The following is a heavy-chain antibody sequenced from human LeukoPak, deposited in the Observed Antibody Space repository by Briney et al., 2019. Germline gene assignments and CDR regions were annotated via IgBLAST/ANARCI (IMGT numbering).Heavy chain of an antibody. Sequence: GRSLRLSCAASGFTFSSYGMHWVRQAPGKGLEWVAVISYDGSNKYYADSVKGRFTISRDNSKNTLYLQMNSLRAEDTAVYYCAKARGYSYGYVFDYWGQGTLVTVSS. CDR2: ISYDGSNK. V-gene: IGHV3-30*18. D-gene: IGHD5-18*01. CDR1: GFTFSSYG. CDR3: AKARGYSYGYVFDY. J-gene: IGHJ4*02.